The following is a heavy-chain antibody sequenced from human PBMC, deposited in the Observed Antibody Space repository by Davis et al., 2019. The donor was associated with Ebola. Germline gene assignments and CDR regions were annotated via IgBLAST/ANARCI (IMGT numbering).Heavy chain of an antibody. Sequence: ASVKVSCKASGYTFTSYYIHWVRQAPGQGLEWMGIINPSGGTTSYTQKFQGRVTLTRDTSTSTVYMELSSLRAEDTAIYYCVRYPPSNWNEFDYWGQGTLVTVSS. CDR3: VRYPPSNWNEFDY. J-gene: IGHJ4*02. V-gene: IGHV1-46*01. CDR1: GYTFTSYY. D-gene: IGHD1-20*01. CDR2: INPSGGTT.